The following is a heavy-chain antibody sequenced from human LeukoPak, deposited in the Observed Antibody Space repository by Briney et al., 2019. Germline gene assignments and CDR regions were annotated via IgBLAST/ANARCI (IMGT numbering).Heavy chain of an antibody. CDR2: ISSGSSSI. CDR3: ARGSGTGFDY. CDR1: GFTFSSYS. J-gene: IGHJ4*02. Sequence: GGSLRLSCAASGFTFSSYSMNWVRQAPGKGLEWVSYISSGSSSIYYADSVKGRFTISRDNAKNSLYLQMSSLRAEDTAVYYCARGSGTGFDYWGQGTLVTVSS. V-gene: IGHV3-48*01. D-gene: IGHD6-13*01.